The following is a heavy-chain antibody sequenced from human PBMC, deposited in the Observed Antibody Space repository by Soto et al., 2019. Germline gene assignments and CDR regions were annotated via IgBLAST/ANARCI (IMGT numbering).Heavy chain of an antibody. CDR1: GDSVSSNSAA. Sequence: SQTLSLTCAISGDSVSSNSAAWNWIRQAPSRGLEWLGRTYYRSKWYNDYAVSVKSRITINPDTSKNQFSLQLNSVTPEDTAVYYCAREYIVVVPAAMGIAAAGTTYYYYYGMDVWGQGTTVTAP. V-gene: IGHV6-1*01. D-gene: IGHD2-2*01. J-gene: IGHJ6*02. CDR3: AREYIVVVPAAMGIAAAGTTYYYYYGMDV. CDR2: TYYRSKWYN.